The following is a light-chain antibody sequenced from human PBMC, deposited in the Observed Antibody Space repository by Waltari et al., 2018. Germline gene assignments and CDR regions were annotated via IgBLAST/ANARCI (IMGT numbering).Light chain of an antibody. CDR1: QSLVHTDGKIY. Sequence: DVVMTQSPLTLPVTLGQPASISCRSSQSLVHTDGKIYLNWFQQRPGQSPRRLIYKVSNRDSGVPDRFSGSGSGTDFTLKISGVEAEDFGVYYYMQATQWPLTFGQGTRVEIK. CDR2: KVS. V-gene: IGKV2-30*02. CDR3: MQATQWPLT. J-gene: IGKJ1*01.